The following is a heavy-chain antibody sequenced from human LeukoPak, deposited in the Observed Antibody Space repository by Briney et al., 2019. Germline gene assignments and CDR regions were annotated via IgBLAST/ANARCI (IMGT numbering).Heavy chain of an antibody. Sequence: SVKVSCKASGGTFSSYAISWVRQAPGQGLEWMGGIIPIFGTANYAQKFQGRVTITADESTSTAYMELSNLRSEDTAVYYCARVALGRRWLPSSYYYGMDVWGQGTTVTVSS. CDR3: ARVALGRRWLPSSYYYGMDV. CDR1: GGTFSSYA. V-gene: IGHV1-69*13. CDR2: IIPIFGTA. D-gene: IGHD5-24*01. J-gene: IGHJ6*02.